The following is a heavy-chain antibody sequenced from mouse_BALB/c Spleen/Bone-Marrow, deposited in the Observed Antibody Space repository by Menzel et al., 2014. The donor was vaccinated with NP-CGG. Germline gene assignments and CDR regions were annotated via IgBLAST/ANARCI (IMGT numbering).Heavy chain of an antibody. J-gene: IGHJ3*01. V-gene: IGHV14-3*02. CDR1: GFNIKDTY. Sequence: VQLQQSGAELVKPGASVKLSCTASGFNIKDTYMHWVKQRPEQGLEWIGRIDPANGNTKYDPKFQGKATITADTSSNTAYLQFSSLRSGDTAVYYFASFFSGISLFAYWGQGTLVTVSA. CDR3: ASFFSGISLFAY. CDR2: IDPANGNT. D-gene: IGHD1-1*01.